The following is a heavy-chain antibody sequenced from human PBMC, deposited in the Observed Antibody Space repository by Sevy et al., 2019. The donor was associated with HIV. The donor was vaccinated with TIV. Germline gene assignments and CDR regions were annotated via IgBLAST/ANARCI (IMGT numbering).Heavy chain of an antibody. CDR3: LVGARDYYYGMDV. Sequence: GGSLRLSCAASVFTFSSYSMNWVRQAPGKGLEWVSSISSSSSYIYYADSVKGRFTISRDNAKNSLYLQMNSLRAEDTAVYYCLVGARDYYYGMDVWGQGTTVTVSS. J-gene: IGHJ6*02. V-gene: IGHV3-21*01. CDR1: VFTFSSYS. D-gene: IGHD1-26*01. CDR2: ISSSSSYI.